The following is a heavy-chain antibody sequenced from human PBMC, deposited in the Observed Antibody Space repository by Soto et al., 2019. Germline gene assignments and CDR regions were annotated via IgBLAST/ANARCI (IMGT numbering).Heavy chain of an antibody. Sequence: GGSLRLSCAASGFTFSSYAMSWVRQAPGKGLEWVSAISGSGGSTYYADSVKGRFTISRDNSKNTPYLQMNSLRAEDTAVYYCAKEQLTRYYYYYYGMDVWGQGTTVTVSS. V-gene: IGHV3-23*01. J-gene: IGHJ6*02. CDR2: ISGSGGST. D-gene: IGHD6-13*01. CDR3: AKEQLTRYYYYYYGMDV. CDR1: GFTFSSYA.